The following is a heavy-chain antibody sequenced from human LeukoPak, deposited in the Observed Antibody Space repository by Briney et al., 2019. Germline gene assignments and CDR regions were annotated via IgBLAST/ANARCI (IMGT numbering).Heavy chain of an antibody. Sequence: GGSLRLSCAASGFTFSSYAMSWVRQAPGKGLEWVSAISGSGAGTYYAGSVKGRFTISRDNSKNTLYLQMNSLRADDTAVYYCAKGSYSRGWANRYWGQGTLVTVSS. J-gene: IGHJ4*02. CDR1: GFTFSSYA. CDR3: AKGSYSRGWANRY. CDR2: ISGSGAGT. V-gene: IGHV3-23*01. D-gene: IGHD6-19*01.